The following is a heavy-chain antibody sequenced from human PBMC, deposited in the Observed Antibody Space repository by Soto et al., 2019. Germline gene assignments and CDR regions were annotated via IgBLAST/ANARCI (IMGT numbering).Heavy chain of an antibody. D-gene: IGHD3-9*01. V-gene: IGHV1-24*01. CDR3: ATKGYYDILTTYYYGMDV. CDR1: GYTLTELS. Sequence: GASVKVSCKVSGYTLTELSMHLVRQAPGKGLEWMGGFDPEDGETIYAQKFQGRVTMTEDTSTDTAYMELSSLRSEDTAVYYCATKGYYDILTTYYYGMDVWGQGTTVTVSS. J-gene: IGHJ6*02. CDR2: FDPEDGET.